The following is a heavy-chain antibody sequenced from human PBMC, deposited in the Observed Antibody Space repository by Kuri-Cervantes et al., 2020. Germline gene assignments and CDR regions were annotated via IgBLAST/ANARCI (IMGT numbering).Heavy chain of an antibody. CDR3: ARRSVPDP. CDR1: GYTFTGYY. V-gene: IGHV1-2*04. CDR2: INPNSGGT. J-gene: IGHJ5*02. Sequence: ASVKVSCKASGYTFTGYYMHWVRQAPGQGLEWMGWINPNSGGTNYAQKFQGWVTMTRDTSISTAYMELSSLRAEDTAVYYCARRSVPDPWGQGTLVTVSS.